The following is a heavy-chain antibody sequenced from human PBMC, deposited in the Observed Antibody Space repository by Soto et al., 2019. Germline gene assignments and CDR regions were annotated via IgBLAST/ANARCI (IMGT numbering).Heavy chain of an antibody. CDR1: GFTVDDYA. Sequence: EVQLVESGGGLVQPGRSLRLSCVASGFTVDDYAMHWVRQAPGKGLEWVSGISWNSGRIDYADSVKGRFTISRDNAKNSLSLQMNSLRAVDTALYYCASDIGASTITTFFHYWGQGTLVTVSS. V-gene: IGHV3-9*01. D-gene: IGHD4-4*01. CDR2: ISWNSGRI. J-gene: IGHJ4*02. CDR3: ASDIGASTITTFFHY.